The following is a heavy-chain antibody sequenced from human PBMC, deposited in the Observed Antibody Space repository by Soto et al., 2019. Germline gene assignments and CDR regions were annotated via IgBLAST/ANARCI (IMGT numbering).Heavy chain of an antibody. CDR3: ARMFHCSGGTCPFDY. V-gene: IGHV2-70*04. CDR2: IDWDDDK. D-gene: IGHD2-15*01. CDR1: GFSLGTSGMR. J-gene: IGHJ4*02. Sequence: GPTLVSPTQTLTLTCTFSGFSLGTSGMRVSWIRQPPGKALEWLARIDWDDDKFYNTSLKTRLTISKDSSKNQVVLTMTNMDPVDTATYYCARMFHCSGGTCPFDYWGQGALVTVSS.